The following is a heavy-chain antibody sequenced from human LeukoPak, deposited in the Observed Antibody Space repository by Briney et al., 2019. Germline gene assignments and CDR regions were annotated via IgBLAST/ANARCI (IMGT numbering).Heavy chain of an antibody. D-gene: IGHD2-2*01. J-gene: IGHJ6*04. CDR3: ARDPNCSSTSCYADYYYGMDV. Sequence: GGSLRLSCAASGFTFSFYAMHWVRQAPGKGLEWVALISYDGSNKYYADSVKGRFTISRDNSKNTLYLQMNSLRAEDTAVYYCARDPNCSSTSCYADYYYGMDVWGKGTRSSSPQ. CDR1: GFTFSFYA. CDR2: ISYDGSNK. V-gene: IGHV3-30*04.